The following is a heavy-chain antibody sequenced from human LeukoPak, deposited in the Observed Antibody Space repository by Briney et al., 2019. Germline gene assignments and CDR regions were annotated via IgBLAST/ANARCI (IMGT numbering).Heavy chain of an antibody. J-gene: IGHJ4*02. D-gene: IGHD2-15*01. Sequence: PGGSLTLSCTVSGFTFRSYGMHWVRQAPGKGLEWVAYTRDDASKTWYGGSVKGRFTISRDNSKNTLYLHMNSVRGEDTAMYYCANGDCRGGRCSSGAHWGQGTLVTVSS. CDR2: TRDDASKT. CDR3: ANGDCRGGRCSSGAH. V-gene: IGHV3-30*02. CDR1: GFTFRSYG.